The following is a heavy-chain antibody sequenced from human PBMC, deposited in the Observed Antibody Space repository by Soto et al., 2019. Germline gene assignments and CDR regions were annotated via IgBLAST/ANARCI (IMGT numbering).Heavy chain of an antibody. Sequence: SETLSRTCTVSGGSMISYYWNWRRQPPGKGLQWIGYTYYSGSTTYNPSLKSRVTISVDSSKNQFSLKLDSVTPADTAVYYCARVRGTAGKRYFDYWGPGTLVTVSS. V-gene: IGHV4-59*01. CDR2: TYYSGST. CDR3: ARVRGTAGKRYFDY. CDR1: GGSMISYY. J-gene: IGHJ4*02. D-gene: IGHD6-13*01.